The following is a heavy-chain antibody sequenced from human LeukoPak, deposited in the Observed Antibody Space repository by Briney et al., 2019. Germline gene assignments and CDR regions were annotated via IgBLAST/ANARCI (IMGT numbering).Heavy chain of an antibody. Sequence: GGSLRFSCAASGFSFSNYWMHWVRQAPGKGLVWVTRMNSDGSATYYADSVQGRFTISRDNAKNTLYLQMNSLRAEDTAMYYCARESITGDRDFDYWGQGTLITVSS. J-gene: IGHJ4*02. CDR2: MNSDGSAT. D-gene: IGHD7-27*01. V-gene: IGHV3-74*01. CDR1: GFSFSNYW. CDR3: ARESITGDRDFDY.